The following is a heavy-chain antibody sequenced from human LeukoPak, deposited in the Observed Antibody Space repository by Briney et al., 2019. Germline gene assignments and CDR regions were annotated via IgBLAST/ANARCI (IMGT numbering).Heavy chain of an antibody. V-gene: IGHV4-39*07. CDR3: ARFVGRIVVVTARDAFDI. CDR2: IYYSGST. CDR1: GGSISSGGYY. Sequence: SETLSLTCTVSGGSISSGGYYWGWIRQPPGKGLEWIGSIYYSGSTYYNPSLKSRVTISVDTSKNQFSLKLSSVTAADTAVYYCARFVGRIVVVTARDAFDIWGQGTMVTVSS. J-gene: IGHJ3*02. D-gene: IGHD2-21*02.